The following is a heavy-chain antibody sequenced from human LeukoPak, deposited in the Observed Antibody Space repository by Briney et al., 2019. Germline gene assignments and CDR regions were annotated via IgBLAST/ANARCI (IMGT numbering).Heavy chain of an antibody. CDR2: ISGSGGST. V-gene: IGHV3-23*01. CDR1: GFTFSSYA. J-gene: IGHJ5*02. D-gene: IGHD6-6*01. CDR3: ARTYSSSSWFDP. Sequence: PGGSLRLSCAASGFTFSSYAMSWVRQAPGKGLEWVSSISGSGGSTYYADSVKGRFIISSDNSKNTLYLQMNSLRAEDTAVYYCARTYSSSSWFDPWGQGTLVTVSS.